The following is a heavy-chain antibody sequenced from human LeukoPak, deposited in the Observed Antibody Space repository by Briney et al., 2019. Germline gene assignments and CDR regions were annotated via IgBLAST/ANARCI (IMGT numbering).Heavy chain of an antibody. V-gene: IGHV3-23*01. J-gene: IGHJ4*02. CDR3: AKDKKYYFDY. CDR2: ISSSGGTT. Sequence: GGSLRLSCAASGFTFSSYAMTWVRQAPGKGLEWVSGISSSGGTTYHADSVKGRFTISRDNSKNTLYLQMNSLRAEDTAVYYCAKDKKYYFDYWGQGTLVTVSS. CDR1: GFTFSSYA.